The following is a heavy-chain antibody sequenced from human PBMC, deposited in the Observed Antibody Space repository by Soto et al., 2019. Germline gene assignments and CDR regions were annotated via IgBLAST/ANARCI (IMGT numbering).Heavy chain of an antibody. CDR3: AKSPLGYCSGGSCYPPHYFDY. CDR1: GFTFSNYA. V-gene: IGHV3-23*01. Sequence: EVQLLDSGGGLVQPGGSLRLSCAASGFTFSNYAMSWVRQAPGKGLEWVSGVGGSGDSTDYADSVKGRFTISRDNSKDTLYLQMNSLRAEDTAVYYCAKSPLGYCSGGSCYPPHYFDYWGQGTLVTVSS. D-gene: IGHD2-15*01. CDR2: VGGSGDST. J-gene: IGHJ4*02.